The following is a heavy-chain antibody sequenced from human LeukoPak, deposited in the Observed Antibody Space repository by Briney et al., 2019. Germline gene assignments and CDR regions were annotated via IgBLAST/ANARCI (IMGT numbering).Heavy chain of an antibody. J-gene: IGHJ6*02. CDR3: ARDRCNWNEPGYYYGMDV. V-gene: IGHV1-69*04. CDR2: IIPILGIA. CDR1: GGTFSSYA. D-gene: IGHD1-20*01. Sequence: GASVKVSCKASGGTFSSYAISWVRQAPGQGLEWMGRIIPILGIANYAQKFQGRVTITADKSTSTAYMELSSLRSEDTAVYYCARDRCNWNEPGYYYGMDVWGQGTTVTVSS.